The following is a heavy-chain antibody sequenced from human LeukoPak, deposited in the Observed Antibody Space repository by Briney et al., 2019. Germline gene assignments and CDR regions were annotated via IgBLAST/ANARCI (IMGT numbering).Heavy chain of an antibody. CDR3: VRQKATRGHGPFAY. CDR2: IYLGDSET. J-gene: IGHJ4*02. D-gene: IGHD2-8*02. Sequence: GESLKISCKGSGSDFTTYWIAWVRQVAGRGLEWMGIIYLGDSETRYSPSFQGQVTISADKSISTAYLQWSSLKAAKAVMYYRVRQKATRGHGPFAYWGQGTLVTVSS. V-gene: IGHV5-51*01. CDR1: GSDFTTYW.